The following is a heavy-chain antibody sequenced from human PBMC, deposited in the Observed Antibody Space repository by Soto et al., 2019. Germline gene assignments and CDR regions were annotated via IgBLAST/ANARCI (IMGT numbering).Heavy chain of an antibody. D-gene: IGHD3-16*01. CDR3: ARAYEGDYFDY. Sequence: AGGALRLSRAAPGFTFSSYAIHWVRQAPGKGLEWVAVISYDGSNKYYADSVKGRFTISRDNSKNTLYLQMNSLRAEDTAVYYCARAYEGDYFDYWGQGTLVTVSS. CDR2: ISYDGSNK. J-gene: IGHJ4*02. V-gene: IGHV3-30-3*01. CDR1: GFTFSSYA.